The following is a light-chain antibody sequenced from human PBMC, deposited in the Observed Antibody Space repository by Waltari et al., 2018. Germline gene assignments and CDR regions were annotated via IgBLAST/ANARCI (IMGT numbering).Light chain of an antibody. CDR3: CSYAGTFTYVL. CDR1: SNDVGGYNL. CDR2: EVP. J-gene: IGLJ2*01. Sequence: QSALTQPASVSGSPGQSIPISCTGTSNDVGGYNLVSWYQQHPGKAPKLMIYEVPRRPSGVSNRFTGSKSGHTASLTISGLQAEDEADYYCCSYAGTFTYVLFGGGTKLTVL. V-gene: IGLV2-23*02.